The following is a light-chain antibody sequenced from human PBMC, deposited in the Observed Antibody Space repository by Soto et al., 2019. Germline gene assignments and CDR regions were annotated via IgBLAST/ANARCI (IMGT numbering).Light chain of an antibody. CDR1: DSDVGSYDL. Sequence: QSVLTQPASVSASPGQSITISCTGSDSDVGSYDLVSWYQQHPDKAPKLLIYEVTKRPSGVSNRFSGSKSDNTASLTISGLQAEDEADYYCSSYAGTSHYVFGTGTKV. J-gene: IGLJ1*01. CDR2: EVT. CDR3: SSYAGTSHYV. V-gene: IGLV2-23*02.